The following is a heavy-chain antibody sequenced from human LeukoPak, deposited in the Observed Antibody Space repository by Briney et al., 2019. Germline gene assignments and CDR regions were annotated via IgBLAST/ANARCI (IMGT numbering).Heavy chain of an antibody. CDR2: IGWDSDSK. D-gene: IGHD6-19*01. CDR3: AKDRSRSYSSFDS. Sequence: GGSLRLSCVASGFTFDEYTMHWVRQVPGKGLEWVSVIGWDSDSKYYLESVKGRFTISRDNSKNSLYLQMDSLRTEDTAFYYCAKDRSRSYSSFDSWGQGTLVTVSS. J-gene: IGHJ4*02. CDR1: GFTFDEYT. V-gene: IGHV3-43*01.